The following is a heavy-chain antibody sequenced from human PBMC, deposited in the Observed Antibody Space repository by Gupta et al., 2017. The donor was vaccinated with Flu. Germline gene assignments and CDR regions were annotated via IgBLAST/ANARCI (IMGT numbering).Heavy chain of an antibody. CDR2: ISSSSSYI. V-gene: IGHV3-21*01. CDR3: ARDGVGATRPDY. Sequence: EVQLVESGGGLVKPGGSLRLSCAASGFTFSSYSMNWVRQAPGKGLEWVSSISSSSSYIYYADSVKGRFTISRDNAKNSLYLQMNSLRAEDTAVYYCARDGVGATRPDYWGQGTLVTVSS. J-gene: IGHJ4*02. CDR1: GFTFSSYS. D-gene: IGHD1-26*01.